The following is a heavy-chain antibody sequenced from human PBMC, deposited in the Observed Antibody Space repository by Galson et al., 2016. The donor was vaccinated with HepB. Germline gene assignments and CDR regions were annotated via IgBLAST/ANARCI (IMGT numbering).Heavy chain of an antibody. Sequence: ETLSLTCTVSGGSVNSGSYYWSWIRQPPGKGLEWIGHIYYSGSTNYNPSLKSRVTISLDTSKNQVSLTLTSVTAADTAVDYCARARASSGYYPDYWGQGSLVTVSS. V-gene: IGHV4-61*01. J-gene: IGHJ4*02. CDR2: IYYSGST. CDR3: ARARASSGYYPDY. D-gene: IGHD3-22*01. CDR1: GGSVNSGSYY.